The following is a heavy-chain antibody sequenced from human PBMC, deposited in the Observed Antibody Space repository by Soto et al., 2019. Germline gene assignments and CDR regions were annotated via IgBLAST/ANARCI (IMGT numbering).Heavy chain of an antibody. CDR2: IIRIFGTA. CDR1: GGTFSSYA. Sequence: SVKVSCKASGGTFSSYAISWVRQAPGQGLEWMGGIIRIFGTANYAQKFQGRVTMTADKSTSTAYMELSSLRSDDTAVYYCARPIQFYFDTSAQSAWFDPWGQGTLVTVSS. D-gene: IGHD3-22*01. CDR3: ARPIQFYFDTSAQSAWFDP. J-gene: IGHJ5*02. V-gene: IGHV1-69*06.